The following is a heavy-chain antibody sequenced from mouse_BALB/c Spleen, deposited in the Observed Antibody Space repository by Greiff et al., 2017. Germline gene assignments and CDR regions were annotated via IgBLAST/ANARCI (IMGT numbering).Heavy chain of an antibody. CDR1: GYAFSSYW. J-gene: IGHJ4*01. V-gene: IGHV1-80*01. CDR3: ARYGGRSYAMDY. Sequence: QVQLQQSGAELVRPGSSVKISCKASGYAFSSYWMNWVKQRPGQGLEWIGQIYPGDGDTNYNGKFKGKATLTADKSSSTAYMQLSSLTSEDSAVYFCARYGGRSYAMDYGGQGTSVTVSS. D-gene: IGHD1-1*02. CDR2: IYPGDGDT.